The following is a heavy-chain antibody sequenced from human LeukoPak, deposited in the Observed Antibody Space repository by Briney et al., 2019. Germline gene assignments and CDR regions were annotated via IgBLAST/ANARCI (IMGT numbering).Heavy chain of an antibody. J-gene: IGHJ5*01. CDR1: GFTFSSSA. V-gene: IGHV3-48*03. Sequence: GGSLRLSCAASGFTFSSSAMNWVRQAPGKGLEWVSYISSAASTRYYADSVKGRFTISRDNAKNSLYLQMNSLRGEDTAVYYRARDVFYHRGYWFDPWGQGTLVTVSS. D-gene: IGHD3-22*01. CDR3: ARDVFYHRGYWFDP. CDR2: ISSAASTR.